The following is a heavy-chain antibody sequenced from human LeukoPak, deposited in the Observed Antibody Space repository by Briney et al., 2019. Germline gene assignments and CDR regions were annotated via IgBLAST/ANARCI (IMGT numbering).Heavy chain of an antibody. D-gene: IGHD5-24*01. CDR3: ARGGYISY. CDR2: INSGGSTI. J-gene: IGHJ4*02. Sequence: GGSLRLSCAASGFTFSSYEMNWVRQAPGKGLEWVSYINSGGSTIYYADSVKGRFTISRDNAKNSLCLQMNSLRAEDTAVYYCARGGYISYWGQGTLVTVSS. CDR1: GFTFSSYE. V-gene: IGHV3-48*03.